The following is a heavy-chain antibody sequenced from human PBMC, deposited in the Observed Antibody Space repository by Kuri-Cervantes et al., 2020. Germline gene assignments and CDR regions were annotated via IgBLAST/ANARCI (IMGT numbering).Heavy chain of an antibody. CDR2: INAGNGNT. Sequence: ASVKVSCKASGYTFTSYDINWVRQATGQRLEWMGWINAGNGNTKYSQKFQGRVTITRGTSASTAYMELSSLRSEDTAVYYCARASRYFDWLSIWGQGTMVTVSS. D-gene: IGHD3-9*01. V-gene: IGHV1-3*01. J-gene: IGHJ3*02. CDR3: ARASRYFDWLSI. CDR1: GYTFTSYD.